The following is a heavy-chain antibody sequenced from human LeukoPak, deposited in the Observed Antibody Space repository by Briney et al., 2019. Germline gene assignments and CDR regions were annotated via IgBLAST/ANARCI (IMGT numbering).Heavy chain of an antibody. Sequence: GESLKISCKGSGYGFTSYWIAWVRQMPGKGLEWMGMIYPDDSDTRYSPSFQGQVTISVDKSINTAYLQWSSLQASDTAMYYCGMSGDRVPLQDDVFDVWGQGTMVTVST. CDR2: IYPDDSDT. CDR3: GMSGDRVPLQDDVFDV. J-gene: IGHJ3*01. CDR1: GYGFTSYW. D-gene: IGHD1-26*01. V-gene: IGHV5-51*01.